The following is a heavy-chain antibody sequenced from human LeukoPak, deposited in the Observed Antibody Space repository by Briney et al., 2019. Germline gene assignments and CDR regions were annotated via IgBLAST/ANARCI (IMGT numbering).Heavy chain of an antibody. D-gene: IGHD6-19*01. V-gene: IGHV3-30-3*01. CDR2: ISYDGSNK. CDR1: GFTFSSYA. Sequence: PGGSLRLSCAASGFTFSSYAMHWVRQAPGKGLEWVAVISYDGSNKYYADSVKGRFTISRDNSKNTLYLQMNSLRAEDTAVYYCARDMIAVAGTCGYWGQETLVTVSS. J-gene: IGHJ4*02. CDR3: ARDMIAVAGTCGY.